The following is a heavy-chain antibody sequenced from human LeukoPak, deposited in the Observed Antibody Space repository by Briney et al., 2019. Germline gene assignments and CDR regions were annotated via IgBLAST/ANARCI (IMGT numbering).Heavy chain of an antibody. Sequence: GASVKVSCKTSGYTFTGYYIHWVRQAPPQGIVWMGRLNPHDGGTDYAQKFQGRVTMTRDMSTTTVFMELSSLTSDDTAVYFCARYNTNLDYWGQGSLVTVSS. CDR3: ARYNTNLDY. CDR2: LNPHDGGT. V-gene: IGHV1-2*06. CDR1: GYTFTGYY. D-gene: IGHD1-1*01. J-gene: IGHJ4*02.